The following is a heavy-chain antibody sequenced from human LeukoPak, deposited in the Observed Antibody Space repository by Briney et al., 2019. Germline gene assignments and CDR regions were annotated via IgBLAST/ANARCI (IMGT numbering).Heavy chain of an antibody. D-gene: IGHD3-22*01. J-gene: IGHJ4*02. CDR2: ISDDSSHI. CDR3: ARNNYYDSSGYDY. V-gene: IGHV3-21*01. Sequence: KPGGSLRLSCAVSGFTFSAYSMNWVRQAPGKGLEWISSISDDSSHIYYVDSVRGRFAISRDNAKNSVYLQMNSLRAEDTAVYYCARNNYYDSSGYDYWGQGTLVTVSS. CDR1: GFTFSAYS.